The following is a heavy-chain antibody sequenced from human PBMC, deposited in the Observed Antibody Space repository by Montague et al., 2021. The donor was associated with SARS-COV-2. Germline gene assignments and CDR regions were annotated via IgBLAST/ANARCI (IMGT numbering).Heavy chain of an antibody. Sequence: SETRSLTCAVYGGSFSGYYWSWIRQPPGKGLEWIGEINHSGGTNYNPSLKSRVTISVDTSKNQFSLKLSSVTAADTAVYYCARGRTVTTFYYYYYYGMDVWGQGTTVTVSS. CDR3: ARGRTVTTFYYYYYYGMDV. CDR1: GGSFSGYY. CDR2: INHSGGT. J-gene: IGHJ6*02. D-gene: IGHD4-17*01. V-gene: IGHV4-34*01.